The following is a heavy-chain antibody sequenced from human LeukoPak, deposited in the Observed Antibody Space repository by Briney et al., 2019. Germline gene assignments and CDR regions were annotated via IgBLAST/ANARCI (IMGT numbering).Heavy chain of an antibody. CDR1: GFTFSSYW. D-gene: IGHD3-16*01. V-gene: IGHV3-7*01. J-gene: IGHJ4*02. CDR3: AKEGRGGFDI. Sequence: GGSLRLSCAASGFTFSSYWMSWVRQAPGKGLEWVANIKEDGSEKHYVDSVKGRFTISRDNAKNSLYLQMNSLRAEDTAVYYCAKEGRGGFDIWGQGTLVTASS. CDR2: IKEDGSEK.